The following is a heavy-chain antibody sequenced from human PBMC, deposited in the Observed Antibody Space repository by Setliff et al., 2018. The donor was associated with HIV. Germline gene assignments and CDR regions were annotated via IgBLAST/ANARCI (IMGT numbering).Heavy chain of an antibody. V-gene: IGHV4-31*03. CDR3: ASWGRARRANHNFWSGSSWFDP. CDR2: IYYSGST. J-gene: IGHJ5*02. CDR1: GGSISSGAYY. D-gene: IGHD3-3*01. Sequence: SETLSLTCTVSGGSISSGAYYWSWIRQHPGKGLEWIGYIYYSGSTYYNPSLKSRVTISVDTSKNQFSLKLNSVTAADTAVYYCASWGRARRANHNFWSGSSWFDPWGQGILVTVSS.